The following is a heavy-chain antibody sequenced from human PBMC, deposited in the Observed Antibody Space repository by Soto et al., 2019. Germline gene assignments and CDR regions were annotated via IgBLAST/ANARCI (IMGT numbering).Heavy chain of an antibody. CDR3: ARRDRKVGAPTHDAFEI. D-gene: IGHD1-26*01. V-gene: IGHV4-4*02. CDR1: GGSISSSNW. CDR2: IYHSGST. J-gene: IGHJ3*02. Sequence: QVQLQESGPGLVKPSGTLSLTCAVSGGSISSSNWWSWVRQPPGKGLECIGEIYHSGSTNYNPSLTSRVTISVDKSKNQFSLKLSSVTAADTAVYHCARRDRKVGAPTHDAFEIWGQGTMVTVSS.